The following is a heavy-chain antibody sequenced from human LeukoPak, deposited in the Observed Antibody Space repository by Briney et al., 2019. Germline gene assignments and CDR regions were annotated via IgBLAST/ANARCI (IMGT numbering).Heavy chain of an antibody. CDR2: ISSSSSYI. V-gene: IGHV3-21*01. Sequence: GGSLRLSRAASGFTFSSYSMNWVRQAPGKGLEWVSSISSSSSYIYYADSVKGRFTISRDNAKNSLYLQMNSLRAEDTAVYYCARDQSGTGQDWFDPWGQGTLVTVSS. CDR3: ARDQSGTGQDWFDP. D-gene: IGHD1-1*01. J-gene: IGHJ5*02. CDR1: GFTFSSYS.